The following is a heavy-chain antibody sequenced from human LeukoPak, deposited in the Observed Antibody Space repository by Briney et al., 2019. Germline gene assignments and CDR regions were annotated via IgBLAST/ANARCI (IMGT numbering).Heavy chain of an antibody. CDR3: ARPLWFGDLQFAFDI. CDR2: INPDSGGT. V-gene: IGHV1-2*02. CDR1: GYTFTGYY. J-gene: IGHJ3*02. Sequence: GASVKVSGMASGYTFTGYYMHWVRQAPGQGLEWMGWINPDSGGTSYAQKFQGRVTITRDTSITTAYMELSRLRSDDTAVYFCARPLWFGDLQFAFDIWGPGTMVTVSS. D-gene: IGHD3-10*01.